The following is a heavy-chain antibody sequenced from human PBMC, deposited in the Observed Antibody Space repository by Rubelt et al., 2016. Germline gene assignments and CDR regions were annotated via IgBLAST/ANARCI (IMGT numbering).Heavy chain of an antibody. CDR2: INPNSGGT. CDR1: GYTFTGYY. CDR3: ARESSSGWYIDY. Sequence: QVQLVQSGAEVKKPGASVKVSCKASGYTFTGYYMHWVRQAPGQGPEWVGRINPNSGGTNYAQKFQGRVTKTRDTSITTAYMGLSRLRSDDTAVFYCARESSSGWYIDYWGQGTLVTVSS. V-gene: IGHV1-2*06. D-gene: IGHD6-19*01. J-gene: IGHJ4*02.